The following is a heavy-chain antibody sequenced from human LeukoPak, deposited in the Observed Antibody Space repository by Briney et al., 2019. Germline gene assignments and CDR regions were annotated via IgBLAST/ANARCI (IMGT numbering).Heavy chain of an antibody. CDR2: ISVDSSFT. D-gene: IGHD3-10*01. J-gene: IGHJ4*02. V-gene: IGHV3-23*01. CDR1: GFTFSRYA. CDR3: DKNVGSGSGWDYLDY. Sequence: GGSLRLSCAASGFTFSRYAMSWVRQAPGKGLEWVSVISVDSSFTYYADSVKGRFTISRDNSKNTLYLQMNSLRAEDTAVSYCDKNVGSGSGWDYLDYWGQGTLVTVSS.